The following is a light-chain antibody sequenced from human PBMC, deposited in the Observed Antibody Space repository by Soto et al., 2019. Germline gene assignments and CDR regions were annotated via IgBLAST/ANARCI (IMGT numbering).Light chain of an antibody. CDR1: QGIRND. Sequence: DIQMTQSPSSLSASVGDRVTITCRASQGIRNDLGWYQQKPGKAPKRMIYAASSLQSGVPSRFRGRGTGTEFTFAICRLQPEDFETSYWLQHNSYPWTFGQGTKVEVK. J-gene: IGKJ1*01. CDR2: AAS. V-gene: IGKV1-17*01. CDR3: LQHNSYPWT.